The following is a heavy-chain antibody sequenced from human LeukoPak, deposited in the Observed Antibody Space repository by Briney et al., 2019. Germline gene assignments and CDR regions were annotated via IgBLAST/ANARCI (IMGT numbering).Heavy chain of an antibody. Sequence: SETLSLTCTVSGGSISSYYWSWIRQPPGKGLEWIGYIYYSGSTNYNPSLKSRVTISVDTSKNQFSLKLSSVTAADTAGYYCARSIRPNYYDSSGYLDYWGQGTLVTVSS. CDR3: ARSIRPNYYDSSGYLDY. CDR2: IYYSGST. D-gene: IGHD3-22*01. V-gene: IGHV4-59*01. CDR1: GGSISSYY. J-gene: IGHJ4*02.